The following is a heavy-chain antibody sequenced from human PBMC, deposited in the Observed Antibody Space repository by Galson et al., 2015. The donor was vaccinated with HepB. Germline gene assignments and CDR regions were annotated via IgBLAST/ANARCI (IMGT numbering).Heavy chain of an antibody. CDR3: AKETGYCSGGSCGELDY. CDR1: GFTFSSYS. V-gene: IGHV3-30*02. D-gene: IGHD2-15*01. Sequence: SLRLSCAASGFTFSSYSMHWVRQAPGKGLEWVAFIRHDGSNKYYADSVKGRFTISRDNSKNTLYLQMNSLRAEDTAVYYCAKETGYCSGGSCGELDYWGQGTLVTVSS. CDR2: IRHDGSNK. J-gene: IGHJ4*02.